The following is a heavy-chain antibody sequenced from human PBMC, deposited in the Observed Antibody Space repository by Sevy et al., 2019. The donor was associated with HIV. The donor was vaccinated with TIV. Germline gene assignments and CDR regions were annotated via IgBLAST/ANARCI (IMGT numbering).Heavy chain of an antibody. D-gene: IGHD3-22*01. CDR2: IYWNDDK. J-gene: IGHJ4*02. CDR3: AHSPIPLPTSGYYHLRWGDAHYFDY. Sequence: SGPTLVNPTQTLTLTCTFSGFSLSTSGVGVGWIRQPPGKALEWLALIYWNDDKRYSPSLKSRLTITKDTSKNQVVLTMTNMVPVDIATYYCAHSPIPLPTSGYYHLRWGDAHYFDYWGQGTLVTVSS. CDR1: GFSLSTSGVG. V-gene: IGHV2-5*01.